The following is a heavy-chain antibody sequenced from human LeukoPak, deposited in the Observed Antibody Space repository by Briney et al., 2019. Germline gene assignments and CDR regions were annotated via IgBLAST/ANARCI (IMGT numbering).Heavy chain of an antibody. D-gene: IGHD6-19*01. J-gene: IGHJ1*01. Sequence: PGGSLRLSCAAPAFTLSDLTIHWVRQASGKGLEWVARIRSKANNYATEYGASVKGRFTTSRDGAKNTAYLQMNSLKTEDTAIYYCSAGPSGWTEFFRHWGQGTLVTVSS. CDR2: IRSKANNYAT. V-gene: IGHV3-73*01. CDR1: AFTLSDLT. CDR3: SAGPSGWTEFFRH.